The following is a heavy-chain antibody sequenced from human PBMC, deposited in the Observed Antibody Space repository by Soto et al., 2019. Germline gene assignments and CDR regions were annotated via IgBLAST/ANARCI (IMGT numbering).Heavy chain of an antibody. CDR2: TYYRSKWYN. CDR1: GDSVSSNSAA. CDR3: ARSLGYCSSTSCYAAPKYYYYYMDV. Sequence: SQTLSLPCAISGDSVSSNSAAWNWIRQSPSRGLEWLGRTYYRSKWYNDYAVSVKSRITINPDTSKNQFSLQLNSVTPEDTAVYYCARSLGYCSSTSCYAAPKYYYYYMDVWGKGTTVTVSS. J-gene: IGHJ6*03. V-gene: IGHV6-1*01. D-gene: IGHD2-2*01.